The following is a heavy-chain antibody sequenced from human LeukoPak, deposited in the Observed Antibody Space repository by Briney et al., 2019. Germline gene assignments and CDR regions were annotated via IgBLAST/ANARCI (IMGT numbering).Heavy chain of an antibody. V-gene: IGHV4-59*01. J-gene: IGHJ4*02. Sequence: SETLSLTCTVSGGSISSYYWSWLRQPPGKGLEWIGYIYYSGSTNYSPSLKSRVTISVATSKNPFSLKLSSVTAADTAVYYCARETMIRGVPYYFDYWGQGNLVTVSS. CDR2: IYYSGST. CDR3: ARETMIRGVPYYFDY. CDR1: GGSISSYY. D-gene: IGHD3-10*01.